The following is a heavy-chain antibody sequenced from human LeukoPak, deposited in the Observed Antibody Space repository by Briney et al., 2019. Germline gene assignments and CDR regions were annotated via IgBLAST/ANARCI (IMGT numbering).Heavy chain of an antibody. J-gene: IGHJ4*02. Sequence: GGSLRLSCAASGFTFRSYWMHWVRQAPGKGVVWVSRINSDGRSTSYADSVKGRFTISRDSAKNTLYLQMNSLRAEDTAVYYCARVTIFGVVATFDYWGQGTLVTVSS. CDR3: ARVTIFGVVATFDY. V-gene: IGHV3-74*01. CDR2: INSDGRST. CDR1: GFTFRSYW. D-gene: IGHD3-3*01.